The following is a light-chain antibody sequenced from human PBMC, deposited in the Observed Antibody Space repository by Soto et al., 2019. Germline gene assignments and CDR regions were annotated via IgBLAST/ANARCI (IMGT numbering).Light chain of an antibody. CDR1: QGVSSI. J-gene: IGKJ5*01. CDR3: QQYNNWPPST. CDR2: GQX. V-gene: IGKV3-15*01. Sequence: IVVTQSPGTLSLSPGERATLSCRASQGVSSIYAAWHRQKPGQATRILXXGQXTRATGIPARFIGSGSGKEFTLTISSLQSEDFAVYYCQQYNNWPPSTFGQGTRLEIK.